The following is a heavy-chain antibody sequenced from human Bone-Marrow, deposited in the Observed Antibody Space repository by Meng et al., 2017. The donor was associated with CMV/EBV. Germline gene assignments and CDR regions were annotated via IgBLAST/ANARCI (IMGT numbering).Heavy chain of an antibody. J-gene: IGHJ4*02. CDR3: SKDSRVGEVVRDSIETKDY. CDR2: ISAYNGNT. CDR1: GGTFTSYG. Sequence: ASVKVSCKASGGTFTSYGISWMHQAPGQGLEWMGWISAYNGNTNYTQKLQGRVTMTTDTSTSIAYMELRSMRSDDAAVYYWSKDSRVGEVVRDSIETKDYWGQGTLVTVSS. D-gene: IGHD2-2*02. V-gene: IGHV1-18*01.